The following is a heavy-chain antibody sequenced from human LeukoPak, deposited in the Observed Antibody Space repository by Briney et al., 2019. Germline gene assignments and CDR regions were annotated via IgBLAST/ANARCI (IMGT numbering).Heavy chain of an antibody. J-gene: IGHJ4*02. Sequence: PGGSLRLSCAASGFTFSSYAMSWVRQAPGKGLEWVSAISVSGGSTYYADSVKGRLTIYRTNSKNTLYLQMNSLRAEDTAVYYCAKDIVATRGVGVFDYWGQGALVTVSS. CDR1: GFTFSSYA. V-gene: IGHV3-23*01. CDR3: AKDIVATRGVGVFDY. CDR2: ISVSGGST. D-gene: IGHD5-12*01.